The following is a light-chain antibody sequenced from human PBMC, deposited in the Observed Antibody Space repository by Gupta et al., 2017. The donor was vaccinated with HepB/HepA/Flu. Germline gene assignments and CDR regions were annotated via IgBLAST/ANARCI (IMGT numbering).Light chain of an antibody. CDR3: SSYTSSSTWV. CDR1: SSDVGSYNR. CDR2: EVS. J-gene: IGLJ2*01. V-gene: IGLV2-18*02. Sequence: QSALTQPPSVYGSPGQSVTISCTGTSSDVGSYNRVSWYQQPPGTAPKLMIYEVSNRPSGVPDRFSGSKSGNTASLTISGLQAEDEADYYCSSYTSSSTWVFGGGTKLTVL.